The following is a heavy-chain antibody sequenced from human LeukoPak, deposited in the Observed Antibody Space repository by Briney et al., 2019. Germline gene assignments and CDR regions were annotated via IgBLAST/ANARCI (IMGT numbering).Heavy chain of an antibody. J-gene: IGHJ4*02. V-gene: IGHV3-23*01. Sequence: PGGSLRLSCAASGFTFSRYAMSWVRQAPGKGLEWVSSISDSSGHTYYADSVRGRSTISRDNSKNTVFLQMNSLRAEDTAIYYCAKDGVWQSYYFDYWGQGTLVTVSS. CDR2: ISDSSGHT. CDR3: AKDGVWQSYYFDY. D-gene: IGHD6-19*01. CDR1: GFTFSRYA.